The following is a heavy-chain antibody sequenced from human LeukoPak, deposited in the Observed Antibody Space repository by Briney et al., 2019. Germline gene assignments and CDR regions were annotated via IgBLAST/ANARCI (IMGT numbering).Heavy chain of an antibody. CDR2: ISYDGSTK. CDR3: AREAPHSSGMIDYYNYYGMDV. J-gene: IGHJ6*02. CDR1: AFTFSSYA. D-gene: IGHD3-22*01. Sequence: GGSLRLSCAASAFTFSSYAMHWVRQAPGKGLEWVAVISYDGSTKYYADSVKGRFTFSRDNSKNTLYLQMNSLKPEDTAVYYCAREAPHSSGMIDYYNYYGMDVWGPGTSVTVSS. V-gene: IGHV3-30-3*01.